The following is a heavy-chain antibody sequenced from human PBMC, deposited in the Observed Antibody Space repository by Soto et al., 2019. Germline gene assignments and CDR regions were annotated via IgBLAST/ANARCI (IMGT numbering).Heavy chain of an antibody. CDR1: GFSLSTSGVG. D-gene: IGHD2-15*01. CDR3: AYVPCSGGSGFWFHYRGMDV. CDR2: IYWDDDK. V-gene: IGHV2-5*02. Sequence: QITLKESGPTLVKPTQTLTLTCTFSGFSLSTSGVGVAWIRQPPGKALEWLALIYWDDDKSYRPSLESRLTIPXXPXKHQLMLTMTNMDPVDTATYSCAYVPCSGGSGFWFHYRGMDVWGQGTTVTVSS. J-gene: IGHJ6*02.